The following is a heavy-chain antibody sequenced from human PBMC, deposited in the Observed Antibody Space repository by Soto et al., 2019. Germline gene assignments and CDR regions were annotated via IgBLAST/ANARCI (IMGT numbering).Heavy chain of an antibody. Sequence: GESLKISCKGSGYSFTSDWIGWVRQMPGKGLEWMGIIYPGDSDTRYSPSFQGQVTISADKSISTAYLQWSSLKASDTAMYYCARQREATVVSRAAFDIWGQGTMVTV. CDR2: IYPGDSDT. J-gene: IGHJ3*02. CDR3: ARQREATVVSRAAFDI. D-gene: IGHD4-17*01. CDR1: GYSFTSDW. V-gene: IGHV5-51*01.